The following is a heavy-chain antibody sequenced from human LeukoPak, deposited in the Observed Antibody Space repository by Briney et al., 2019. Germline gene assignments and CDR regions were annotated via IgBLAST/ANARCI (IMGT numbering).Heavy chain of an antibody. CDR2: INHSGST. J-gene: IGHJ4*02. V-gene: IGHV4-34*01. CDR3: ASELGGLDY. Sequence: SETLSLTCAAYGGSFSGYYWSWIRQPPGKGLEWIGEINHSGSTNYNPSLKSRVTISVDTSKNQFSLKLSSVTAADTAVYYCASELGGLDYWGQGTLVTVSS. CDR1: GGSFSGYY. D-gene: IGHD1-7*01.